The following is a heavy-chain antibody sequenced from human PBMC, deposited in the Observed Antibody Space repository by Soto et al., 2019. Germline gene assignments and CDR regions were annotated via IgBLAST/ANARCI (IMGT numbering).Heavy chain of an antibody. CDR2: INHSGST. Sequence: SETLSLTCAVYGGSFSGYYWSWIRQPPGKGLEWIGEINHSGSTNYNPSLKSRVTISVDTSKNQFSLKLSSVTAADTAVYYCARARVTTGLYYYYYGMDVWGQGTTVT. CDR3: ARARVTTGLYYYYYGMDV. V-gene: IGHV4-34*01. J-gene: IGHJ6*02. D-gene: IGHD4-17*01. CDR1: GGSFSGYY.